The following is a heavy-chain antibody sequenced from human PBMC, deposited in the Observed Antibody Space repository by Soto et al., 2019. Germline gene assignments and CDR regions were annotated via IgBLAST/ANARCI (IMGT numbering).Heavy chain of an antibody. Sequence: QVQLVQSWAEVKKPGSSVKVSCKASGGTFSSYTISWVRQAPGQGLEWMGRIIPIIGIANYAQKFQGRVTGTADKSTGTAYVELSSLRSEDTAVYYCASPRGDGYNTPDYWGQGTLVTVSS. CDR2: IIPIIGIA. CDR1: GGTFSSYT. J-gene: IGHJ4*02. V-gene: IGHV1-69*02. D-gene: IGHD5-12*01. CDR3: ASPRGDGYNTPDY.